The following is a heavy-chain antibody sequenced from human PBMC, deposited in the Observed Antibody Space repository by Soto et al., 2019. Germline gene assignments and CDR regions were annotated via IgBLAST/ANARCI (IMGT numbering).Heavy chain of an antibody. Sequence: SETLSLTCAVYGGSFSGYYWSWIRQPPGKGLEWIGEINHSGSTNYNPSLKSRVTISVDTSKNQFSLKLSSVTAADTAVYYCARSAYYYYYMDVWGKGTTVTVSS. CDR3: ARSAYYYYYMDV. CDR2: INHSGST. V-gene: IGHV4-34*01. J-gene: IGHJ6*03. CDR1: GGSFSGYY.